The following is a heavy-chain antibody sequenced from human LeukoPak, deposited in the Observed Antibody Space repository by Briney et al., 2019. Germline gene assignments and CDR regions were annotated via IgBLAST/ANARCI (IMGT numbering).Heavy chain of an antibody. CDR3: ARDRLRGYSYGWDPHYYYGMDV. Sequence: GASVKVSCKASGYTFTSYGISWVRRAPGQGLEWMGWISTYNGNTNYAQKLQGRVTMTTDTSTSTAYMELRSLRSDDTAVYYCARDRLRGYSYGWDPHYYYGMDVWGQGTTVTVSS. CDR2: ISTYNGNT. V-gene: IGHV1-18*01. D-gene: IGHD5-18*01. CDR1: GYTFTSYG. J-gene: IGHJ6*02.